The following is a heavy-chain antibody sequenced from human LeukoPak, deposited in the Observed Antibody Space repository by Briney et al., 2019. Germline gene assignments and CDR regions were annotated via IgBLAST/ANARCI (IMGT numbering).Heavy chain of an antibody. CDR1: GFTFTTYW. CDR3: ARGYNDFWSGSQFVS. D-gene: IGHD3-3*01. Sequence: GGSLRLSCSASGFTFTTYWMSWVRQAPGKGLEWVANIKQDESAEHYVDSVKGRFTISRDNAKNSLYLQMNSLRVDDTAVYYCARGYNDFWSGSQFVSWGQGTLVIVSS. CDR2: IKQDESAE. V-gene: IGHV3-7*04. J-gene: IGHJ4*02.